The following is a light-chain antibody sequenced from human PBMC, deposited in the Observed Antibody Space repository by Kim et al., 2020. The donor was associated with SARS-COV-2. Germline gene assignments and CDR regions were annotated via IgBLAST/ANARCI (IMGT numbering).Light chain of an antibody. Sequence: SYELTQPPSVSVSPGQPAIITCSGDKLGDKYACWYQQRPGQSPVLVIYEGTERPSGIPERFSGSKSGTTATLTISGTQATDEADYYCQAWDSRTVIFGGGTQLTVL. J-gene: IGLJ2*01. CDR3: QAWDSRTVI. CDR1: KLGDKY. CDR2: EGT. V-gene: IGLV3-1*01.